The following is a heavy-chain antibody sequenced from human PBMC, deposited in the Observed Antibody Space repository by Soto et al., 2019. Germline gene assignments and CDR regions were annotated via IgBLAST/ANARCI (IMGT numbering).Heavy chain of an antibody. Sequence: TSETLSLTCTVSGGSISRYYWSWIRQPPGKGLEWIGYIYYSGSTNYNPSLKSRVTISVDTSKNQFSLKLSSVTAADTAVYYCARLSGYDLLGYYFDYWGQGTLVTVSS. CDR3: ARLSGYDLLGYYFDY. D-gene: IGHD5-12*01. J-gene: IGHJ4*02. V-gene: IGHV4-59*08. CDR2: IYYSGST. CDR1: GGSISRYY.